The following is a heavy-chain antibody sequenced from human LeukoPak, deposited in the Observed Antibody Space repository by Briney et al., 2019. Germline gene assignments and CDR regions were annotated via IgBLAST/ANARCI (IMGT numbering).Heavy chain of an antibody. D-gene: IGHD3-10*01. CDR3: ASIVLLWFGESTDDAFDI. J-gene: IGHJ3*02. CDR1: GFTFSSYA. V-gene: IGHV3-23*01. CDR2: ISGSGGST. Sequence: GGSLRLSCAASGFTFSSYAMSWVRQAPGKGLEWVSAISGSGGSTYYADSVEGRFTISRDNSKNTLYLQMNSLRAEDTAVYYCASIVLLWFGESTDDAFDIWGQGTKVTVSS.